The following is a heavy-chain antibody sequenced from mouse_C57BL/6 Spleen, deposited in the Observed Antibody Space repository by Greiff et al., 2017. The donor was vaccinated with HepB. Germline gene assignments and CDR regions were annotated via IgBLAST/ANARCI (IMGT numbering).Heavy chain of an antibody. CDR1: GYAFSSSW. CDR3: ARSGYYGSPWYFDV. V-gene: IGHV1-82*01. D-gene: IGHD1-1*01. CDR2: IYPGDGDT. Sequence: VQLQQSGPELVKPGASVKISCKASGYAFSSSWMNWVKQRPGKGLEWIGRIYPGDGDTNYNGKFKGKATLTADKSSSPAYMQLSSLTSEDSAVYFGARSGYYGSPWYFDVWGTGTTVTVSS. J-gene: IGHJ1*03.